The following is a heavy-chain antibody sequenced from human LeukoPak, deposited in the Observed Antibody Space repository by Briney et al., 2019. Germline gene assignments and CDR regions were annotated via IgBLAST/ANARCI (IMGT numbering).Heavy chain of an antibody. V-gene: IGHV3-74*01. CDR2: IASDGST. J-gene: IGHJ4*02. Sequence: GGSLRLSCAASGFTFSSYWMHWVRQAPGKGLVWASRIASDGSTVYADSVKGRFTISRDNAKDTVYLQMNSLRVEDTAVYYCIGSGGWPGYWGQGTLVTVSS. CDR3: IGSGGWPGY. D-gene: IGHD1-26*01. CDR1: GFTFSSYW.